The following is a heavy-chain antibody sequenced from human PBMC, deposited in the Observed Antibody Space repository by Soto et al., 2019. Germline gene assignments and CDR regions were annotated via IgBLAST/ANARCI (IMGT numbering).Heavy chain of an antibody. CDR1: DVSISTSSYY. CDR2: IYYRGNT. CDR3: ATHYSTVSWYYPYFDY. Sequence: SETLSLTCTVSDVSISTSSYYWGWIRQPPEKGLEWIGSIYYRGNTYYNPSLKSRVTISVDTPKNQFSLKLSSVTAADTAVYYCATHYSTVSWYYPYFDYWSQGTLVTVS. V-gene: IGHV4-39*01. D-gene: IGHD6-13*01. J-gene: IGHJ4*02.